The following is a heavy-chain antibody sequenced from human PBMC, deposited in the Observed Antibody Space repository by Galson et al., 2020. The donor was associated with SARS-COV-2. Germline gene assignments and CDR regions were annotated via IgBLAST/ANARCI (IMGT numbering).Heavy chain of an antibody. CDR2: IYSEGSST. Sequence: GESLISCAASGFTFSSYWMHWVRQAPGKGLVWVSRIYSEGSSTSYADSVKGRFTISGDTAKNTMYLQMNSLRAEDTAVYYCARGDMGNDYFDCWGQGTLVTVSS. CDR3: ARGDMGNDYFDC. J-gene: IGHJ4*02. CDR1: GFTFSSYW. V-gene: IGHV3-74*01. D-gene: IGHD7-27*01.